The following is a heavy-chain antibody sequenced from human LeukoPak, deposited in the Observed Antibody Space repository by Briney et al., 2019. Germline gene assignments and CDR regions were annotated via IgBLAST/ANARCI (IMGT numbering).Heavy chain of an antibody. D-gene: IGHD2-8*02. J-gene: IGHJ6*02. Sequence: GESLKISCAASGFTFSTYGMHWVRQAPGKGLEWVAVIWYDGSIKYYADSVKGRFTFSRDNSKSTMYLQMNSLRAEDTAVYYCARIACTGGNCKPYYYYGLDAWGQGTTVTVSS. CDR3: ARIACTGGNCKPYYYYGLDA. V-gene: IGHV3-33*01. CDR2: IWYDGSIK. CDR1: GFTFSTYG.